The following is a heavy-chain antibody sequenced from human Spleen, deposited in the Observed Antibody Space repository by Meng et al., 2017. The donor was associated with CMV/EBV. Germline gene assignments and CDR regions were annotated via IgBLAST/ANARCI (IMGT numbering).Heavy chain of an antibody. CDR3: VRDWECIARSDFFDI. CDR1: GYTFSSYG. V-gene: IGHV1-18*01. J-gene: IGHJ3*02. Sequence: ASVKVSCKASGYTFSSYGISWVRQAPRQGLEWMGWVGGCDGDTNYAQEFEGRVTMTTDTSTSTVYMELRSLRSDDTAVYYCVRDWECIARSDFFDIWGQGTTVTVSS. CDR2: VGGCDGDT. D-gene: IGHD1-26*01.